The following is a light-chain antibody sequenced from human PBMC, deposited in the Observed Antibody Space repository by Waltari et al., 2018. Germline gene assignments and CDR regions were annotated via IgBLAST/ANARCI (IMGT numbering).Light chain of an antibody. V-gene: IGKV1-5*03. CDR3: QQYNTYSS. CDR1: QSNSNW. J-gene: IGKJ2*01. Sequence: DIQMTQSPSSLSASVGDTVTITCRASQSNSNWLAWYQQKPGKPPILLIYKASILKSGVPSRFSGSGSGTQFTLTISSLQPGDVATYYCQQYNTYSSFGQGTKLEIK. CDR2: KAS.